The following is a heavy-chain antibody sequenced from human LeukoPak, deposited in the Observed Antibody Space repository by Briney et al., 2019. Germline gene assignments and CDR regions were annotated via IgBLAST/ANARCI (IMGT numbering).Heavy chain of an antibody. J-gene: IGHJ4*02. V-gene: IGHV3-30*03. D-gene: IGHD3-22*01. CDR2: MANDAKTT. CDR3: ARDPTYYYDSSGYYWDY. Sequence: GGSLRLSCAASGFTFSIYGMHWVRQAPGKGLEWVAVMANDAKTTYYADSVKGRFTISRDNSKNTLYLQMNSLRAEDTAVYYCARDPTYYYDSSGYYWDYWGQGTLVTVSS. CDR1: GFTFSIYG.